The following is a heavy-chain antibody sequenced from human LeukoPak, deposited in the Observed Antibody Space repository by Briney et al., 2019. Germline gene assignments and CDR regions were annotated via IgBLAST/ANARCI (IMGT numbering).Heavy chain of an antibody. CDR3: AKQWLVGI. Sequence: GRSLRLSCAASGFTFDDYAMHWVRQAPGKGLEWVSGISWNSGSIGYADSVKGRFTISRDNAKDSLYLQMNSLRAEDMALYYCAKQWLVGIWGQGTLVTVSS. J-gene: IGHJ4*02. CDR1: GFTFDDYA. D-gene: IGHD6-19*01. CDR2: ISWNSGSI. V-gene: IGHV3-9*03.